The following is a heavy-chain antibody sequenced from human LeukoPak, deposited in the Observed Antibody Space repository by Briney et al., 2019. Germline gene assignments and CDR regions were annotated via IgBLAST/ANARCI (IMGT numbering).Heavy chain of an antibody. CDR2: LYYSGST. Sequence: PSETLSLTCIVSGGSISSSNYNWGWIRQPPGKGLEWIGSLYYSGSTYYNPSLKSRVTISVDTSKNQFSLKLSSVTAADTAVYYCARRGTYYDFWSGYPFDYWGQGTLVTVSS. V-gene: IGHV4-39*07. CDR1: GGSISSSNYN. J-gene: IGHJ4*02. CDR3: ARRGTYYDFWSGYPFDY. D-gene: IGHD3-3*01.